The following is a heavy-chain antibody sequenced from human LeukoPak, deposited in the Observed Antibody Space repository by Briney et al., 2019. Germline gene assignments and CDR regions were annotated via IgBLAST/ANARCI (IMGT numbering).Heavy chain of an antibody. V-gene: IGHV3-74*01. CDR3: ARFYCSSSSCLEDY. Sequence: GGSLRLSSAASGFAFSSYWMPRVRQAPGKGLVWVSRINSDGGTTGYADSVKGRFTISRDNAKNTLYLQMNSLRAEDTAVYYCARFYCSSSSCLEDYWGQGTLVTVSS. CDR1: GFAFSSYW. D-gene: IGHD2-2*01. J-gene: IGHJ4*02. CDR2: INSDGGTT.